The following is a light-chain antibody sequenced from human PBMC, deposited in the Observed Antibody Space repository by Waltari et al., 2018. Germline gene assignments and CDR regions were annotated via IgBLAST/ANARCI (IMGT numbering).Light chain of an antibody. CDR1: NSNIGSNY. CDR2: RSN. J-gene: IGLJ2*01. CDR3: AAWYDRLSAWV. Sequence: QSVLTQPPSASGTPGQRVTISSSGSNSNIGSNYVYWYQQLPGTAPKLLIFRSNQRLSGVPDRFSASKSGTYASLALSGLRAEDGADYYCAAWYDRLSAWVFGGGTKLTGL. V-gene: IGLV1-47*01.